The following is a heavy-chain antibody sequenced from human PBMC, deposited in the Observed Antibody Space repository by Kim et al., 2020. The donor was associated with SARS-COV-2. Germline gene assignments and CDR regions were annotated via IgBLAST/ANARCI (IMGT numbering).Heavy chain of an antibody. J-gene: IGHJ4*02. Sequence: DYAHSVEGRFTISRDNSRDTLYLHMNTLRAEDTAVYYCAQETYGDYEAFDYWGRGTLVTVSS. CDR3: AQETYGDYEAFDY. D-gene: IGHD4-17*01. V-gene: IGHV3-23*01.